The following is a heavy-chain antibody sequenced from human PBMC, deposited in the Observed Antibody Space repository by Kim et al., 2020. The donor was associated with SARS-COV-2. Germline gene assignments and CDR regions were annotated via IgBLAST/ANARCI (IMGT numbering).Heavy chain of an antibody. Sequence: SVKVSCKASGFTFTSSAMQWVRQARGQRLEWIGWIVVGSGNTNYAQKFQERVTITRDMSTSTAYMELSSLRSEDTAVYYCAAGPYYDSSGPPDYWGQGTLVTVSS. J-gene: IGHJ4*02. V-gene: IGHV1-58*02. D-gene: IGHD3-22*01. CDR1: GFTFTSSA. CDR3: AAGPYYDSSGPPDY. CDR2: IVVGSGNT.